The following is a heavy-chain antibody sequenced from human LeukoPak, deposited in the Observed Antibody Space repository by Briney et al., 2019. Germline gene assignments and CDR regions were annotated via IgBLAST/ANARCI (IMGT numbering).Heavy chain of an antibody. J-gene: IGHJ4*02. D-gene: IGHD5-18*01. CDR3: AKDTEGGYSYGYEY. CDR2: IRYDGSNK. CDR1: GFTFSSYG. V-gene: IGHV3-30*02. Sequence: GGSLRLSCAASGFTFSSYGMHWVRQAPGKGLEWLAFIRYDGSNKYYADSVKGRFTISRDNSKNTLYLQMNSRRAEDTVVYYCAKDTEGGYSYGYEYWVQGTLVGVCS.